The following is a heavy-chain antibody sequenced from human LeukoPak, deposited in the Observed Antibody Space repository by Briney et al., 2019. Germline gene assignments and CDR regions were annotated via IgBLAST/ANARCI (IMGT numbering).Heavy chain of an antibody. CDR3: ARDSGYGDYWFDP. CDR2: INSDGSTT. Sequence: GGSLRLSCAASGFTFSSYWMHWVRQAPGKGLVWVSRINSDGSTTNYADSVKGRFTISRDNAKNTLYLQMNSLRAEDTAVYYCARDSGYGDYWFDPWGQGTLVTVSS. J-gene: IGHJ5*02. CDR1: GFTFSSYW. D-gene: IGHD4-17*01. V-gene: IGHV3-74*01.